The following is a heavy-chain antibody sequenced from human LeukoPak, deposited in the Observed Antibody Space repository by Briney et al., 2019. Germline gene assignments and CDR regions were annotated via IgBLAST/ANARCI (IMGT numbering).Heavy chain of an antibody. CDR3: ASSDFWSGYYADY. CDR2: IYYSGST. Sequence: PSETLSLTCTVSGGSISSYYWSWIRQPPGKGLEWIGYIYYSGSTNYNPSLKSRVTISVDTSKNQFSLKLSSVTAADTAVYYCASSDFWSGYYADYWGQGTLVTVSS. CDR1: GGSISSYY. D-gene: IGHD3-3*01. V-gene: IGHV4-59*08. J-gene: IGHJ4*02.